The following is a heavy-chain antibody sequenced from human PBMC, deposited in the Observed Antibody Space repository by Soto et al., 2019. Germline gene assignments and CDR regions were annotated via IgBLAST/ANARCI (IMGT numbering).Heavy chain of an antibody. CDR3: VRARGGEYFGEQLS. CDR2: IGTAADT. Sequence: EVQLVESGGGLVQPGGSLRLSCAASGFTFSSYDMYWVRQATGKGLEWVSAIGTAADTYYPGSVQGRFIISRENAKNSLYLHMNSLRAGDTAMYYCVRARGGEYFGEQLSWGQGTLVTVSS. J-gene: IGHJ4*02. CDR1: GFTFSSYD. V-gene: IGHV3-13*04. D-gene: IGHD3-10*01.